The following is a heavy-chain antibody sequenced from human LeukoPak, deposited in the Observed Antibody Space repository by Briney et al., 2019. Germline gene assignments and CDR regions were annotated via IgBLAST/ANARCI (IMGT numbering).Heavy chain of an antibody. Sequence: GGSLRLSCAASGFTLSSYEMKWVRQAPGTGLEWVSYFSSSGSTIFYADSVKGRFTISRDNAKNSLYLQMNSLRAEDTAVYYCAREGKTQNYDILTGYYTQYFGYWGQGTLVTVSS. J-gene: IGHJ4*02. CDR3: AREGKTQNYDILTGYYTQYFGY. D-gene: IGHD3-9*01. CDR1: GFTLSSYE. V-gene: IGHV3-48*03. CDR2: FSSSGSTI.